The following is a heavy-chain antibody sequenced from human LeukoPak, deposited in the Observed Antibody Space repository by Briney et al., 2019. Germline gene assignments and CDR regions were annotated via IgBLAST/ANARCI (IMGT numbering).Heavy chain of an antibody. V-gene: IGHV4-39*01. D-gene: IGHD5-12*01. CDR2: ISYSGST. CDR3: ARHSSGWLHFYD. Sequence: SETVSLTCTVSGGSISSSDYYWDWIRQPPGKGLEWIASISYSGSTYYNPSLKSQVTISVDTPKNQFSLKLSSVTAADTAVYYCARHSSGWLHFYDWGQGTLATVSS. J-gene: IGHJ4*02. CDR1: GGSISSSDYY.